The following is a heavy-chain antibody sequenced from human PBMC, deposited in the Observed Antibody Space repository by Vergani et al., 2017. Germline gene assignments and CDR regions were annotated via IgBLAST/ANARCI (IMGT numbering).Heavy chain of an antibody. V-gene: IGHV1-46*03. CDR1: GYTFTSYY. Sequence: QVQLVQSGAEVKKPGASVKVSCKASGYTFTSYYMHWVRQAPGQGLEWMGIINPSGGSTSYAQKFQGRVTMTRDTSTSTVYMELSSLRSEDTAGYYCARSIAVAVSGMDVWGQGTTVTVSS. D-gene: IGHD6-19*01. J-gene: IGHJ6*02. CDR3: ARSIAVAVSGMDV. CDR2: INPSGGST.